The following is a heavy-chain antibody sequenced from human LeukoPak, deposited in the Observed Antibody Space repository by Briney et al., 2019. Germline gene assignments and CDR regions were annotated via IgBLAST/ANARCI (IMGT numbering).Heavy chain of an antibody. Sequence: ASVKVSCKASGYTFTGYYMHWVRQAPAQGLEWMGWINPNSGGTNYAQKFQGRVTMTRDTSISTAYMELSRLRSDDTAVYYCAAWKIAAAGTTYFDYWGQGTLVTVSS. CDR3: AAWKIAAAGTTYFDY. CDR2: INPNSGGT. CDR1: GYTFTGYY. J-gene: IGHJ4*02. D-gene: IGHD6-13*01. V-gene: IGHV1-2*02.